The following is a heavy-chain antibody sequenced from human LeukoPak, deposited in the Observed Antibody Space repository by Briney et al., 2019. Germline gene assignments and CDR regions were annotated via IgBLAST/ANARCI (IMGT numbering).Heavy chain of an antibody. D-gene: IGHD7-27*01. CDR2: VSYDGSSI. CDR3: TKALRPRHELGNFYFDC. Sequence: GGSLRPSCAGSGFTFSTYGMHWVRQAPGKGLEWVAVVSYDGSSIYYADSVKGRFTISRDNSKNTLYLQMNSLRGEDTAVYYCTKALRPRHELGNFYFDCWGQGVLVTVSS. V-gene: IGHV3-30*18. J-gene: IGHJ4*02. CDR1: GFTFSTYG.